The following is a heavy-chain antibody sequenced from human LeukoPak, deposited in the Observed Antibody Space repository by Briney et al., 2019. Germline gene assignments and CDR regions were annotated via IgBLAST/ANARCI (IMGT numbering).Heavy chain of an antibody. CDR1: GYTFTSYY. D-gene: IGHD5-24*01. Sequence: GASVKVSCKASGYTFTSYYMHWVRQAPGQGLEWMGIINPSGGSTSYAQKFQGRVTMTRDTSTSTVYMELSSLRSDDTAVYYCARGDGSGWAVYNYFDYWGQGTLVTVSS. J-gene: IGHJ4*02. CDR2: INPSGGST. V-gene: IGHV1-46*01. CDR3: ARGDGSGWAVYNYFDY.